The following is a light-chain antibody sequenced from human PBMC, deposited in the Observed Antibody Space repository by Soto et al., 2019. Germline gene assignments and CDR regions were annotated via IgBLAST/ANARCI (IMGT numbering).Light chain of an antibody. CDR1: HSISRW. CDR2: HAS. V-gene: IGKV1-5*01. Sequence: DIQMTQSPSTLSASVGNRVTISCRASHSISRWLAWYQQKPGKAPTLLIYHASSLESGVPSRFSGSGSGTEFTLTISSLQPDDVATYYCQQYNRYSSFGQGTRLDIK. CDR3: QQYNRYSS. J-gene: IGKJ1*01.